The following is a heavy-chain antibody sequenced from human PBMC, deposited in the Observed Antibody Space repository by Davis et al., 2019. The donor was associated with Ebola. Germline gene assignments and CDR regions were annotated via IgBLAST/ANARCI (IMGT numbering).Heavy chain of an antibody. D-gene: IGHD6-19*01. V-gene: IGHV4-59*01. CDR1: GFIFSSYV. CDR2: IYYSGTT. J-gene: IGHJ4*02. CDR3: ARGSQWLGPDY. Sequence: ESLKIPCAASGFIFSSYVMSWVRQAPGKGLEWVGYIYYSGTTHYNPSLRGRVTISVDTSKKHFSLKLGSVTAADTAVYYCARGSQWLGPDYWGQGTLVTVSS.